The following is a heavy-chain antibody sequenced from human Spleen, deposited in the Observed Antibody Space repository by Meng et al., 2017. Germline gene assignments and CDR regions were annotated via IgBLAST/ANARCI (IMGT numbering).Heavy chain of an antibody. V-gene: IGHV1-3*01. CDR3: ARGFPTTVANLPGY. D-gene: IGHD4-23*01. Sequence: QVQLVQSGAEVKKPGASVTVSCKASGYTFTSYAMHWVRQAPGQRLEWMGWINAGNGNTKYSQKFQGRVTITRDTSASTAYMELSSLRSEDTAVYYCARGFPTTVANLPGYWGQGTLVTVSS. CDR2: INAGNGNT. J-gene: IGHJ4*02. CDR1: GYTFTSYA.